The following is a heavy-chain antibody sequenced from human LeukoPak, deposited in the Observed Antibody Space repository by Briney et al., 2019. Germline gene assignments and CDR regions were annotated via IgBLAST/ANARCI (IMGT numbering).Heavy chain of an antibody. CDR1: GFTFSSYG. Sequence: PGGSLRLSCAASGFTFSSYGMHWVRQAPGKGLEWVAFIRYDGSNKYYADSVKGRFTISRDTSKNTLYLQMNSLREEVTAVYYSAKLCDYYDSSGYPAGYWGQGTLVTVSS. V-gene: IGHV3-30*02. D-gene: IGHD3-22*01. J-gene: IGHJ4*02. CDR2: IRYDGSNK. CDR3: AKLCDYYDSSGYPAGY.